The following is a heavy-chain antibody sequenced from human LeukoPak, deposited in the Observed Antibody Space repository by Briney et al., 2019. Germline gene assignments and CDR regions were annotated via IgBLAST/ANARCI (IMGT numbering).Heavy chain of an antibody. CDR3: ARFPSGIAASAGFDP. CDR2: IFTNGGT. J-gene: IGHJ5*02. CDR1: GGSFSGYY. V-gene: IGHV4-59*10. D-gene: IGHD6-13*01. Sequence: SETLSLTCAVYGGSFSGYYWSWIRQPAGQGLEWIGRIFTNGGTTYNPSLKSRVTVSLDTSKNQFSLKLTSVTAADTAMYYCARFPSGIAASAGFDPWGQGTLVTVSS.